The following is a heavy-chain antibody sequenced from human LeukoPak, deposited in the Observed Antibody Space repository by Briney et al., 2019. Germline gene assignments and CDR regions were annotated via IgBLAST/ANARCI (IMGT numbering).Heavy chain of an antibody. CDR3: AKITMARTPNY. D-gene: IGHD3-10*01. J-gene: IGHJ4*02. V-gene: IGHV3-23*01. CDR1: GFTLSSYW. Sequence: PGGSLRLSCAASGFTLSSYWMSWVRQASGKGLEWVSGINENGRKTYYADSVKGRFSISRDNSKNTLYLQMSDLRAEDTAVYFCAKITMARTPNYWGQGTLVTVSS. CDR2: INENGRKT.